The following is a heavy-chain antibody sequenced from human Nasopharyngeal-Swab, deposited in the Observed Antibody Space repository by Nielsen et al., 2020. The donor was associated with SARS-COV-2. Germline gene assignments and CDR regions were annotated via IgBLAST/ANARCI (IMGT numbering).Heavy chain of an antibody. J-gene: IGHJ4*02. CDR1: GFTFSSYS. CDR3: ARSLYYYDSSGYPSSYYFDY. CDR2: ISSSSTI. Sequence: GGSLRLSCAASGFTFSSYSMNWVRQAPGKGLEWVSYISSSSTIYYADSVKGRFTISRDNAKNSLYLQMNSLRAEDTAVYYCARSLYYYDSSGYPSSYYFDYWGQGTLVTVSS. V-gene: IGHV3-48*01. D-gene: IGHD3-22*01.